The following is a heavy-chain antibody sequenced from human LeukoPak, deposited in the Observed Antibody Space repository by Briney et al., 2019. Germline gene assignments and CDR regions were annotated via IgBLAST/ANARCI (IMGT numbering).Heavy chain of an antibody. J-gene: IGHJ4*02. Sequence: ASVKVSCKASGYTFTDYYMHWVRQAPGQGLEWMGWINPNNGGTNYAQKFQGGVTMTRDTSISTAYMGLSRLRSDDTAIYYCARSKYCSSTTCSARRTDYWGQGTLVTVSS. CDR2: INPNNGGT. D-gene: IGHD2-2*01. CDR1: GYTFTDYY. V-gene: IGHV1-2*02. CDR3: ARSKYCSSTTCSARRTDY.